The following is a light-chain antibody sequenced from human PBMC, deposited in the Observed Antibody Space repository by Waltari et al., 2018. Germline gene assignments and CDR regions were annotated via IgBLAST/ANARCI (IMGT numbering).Light chain of an antibody. CDR3: NSRDSSGNHLYV. CDR2: GKN. CDR1: SLSSYY. J-gene: IGLJ1*01. Sequence: SSELTQDPAVSVALGQTVRITCQGDSLSSYYASWYQQKPGQAPVLVIYGKNNRPSGIPDRFSGSSSGNTASLTITGAQAEDEADYYCNSRDSSGNHLYVFGTGTKVTVL. V-gene: IGLV3-19*01.